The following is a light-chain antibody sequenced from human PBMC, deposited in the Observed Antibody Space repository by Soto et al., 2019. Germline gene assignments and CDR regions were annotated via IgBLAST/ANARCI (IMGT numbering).Light chain of an antibody. CDR1: QSVSSN. CDR2: GAS. Sequence: REMTQTPATLSVSPGERATLSCRASQSVSSNLAWYQQKPGQAPRLLIYGASTRATGIPARFSGSGSGTEFTLTISSLQSEDFAVYYCQQYNNWPLTFGGGSKEDIK. J-gene: IGKJ4*01. CDR3: QQYNNWPLT. V-gene: IGKV3D-15*01.